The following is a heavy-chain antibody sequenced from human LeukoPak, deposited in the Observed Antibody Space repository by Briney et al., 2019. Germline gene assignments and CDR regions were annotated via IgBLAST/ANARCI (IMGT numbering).Heavy chain of an antibody. J-gene: IGHJ6*04. CDR1: GGTFSSYA. CDR3: ARGNTDVQLERRYYYGMDV. Sequence: ASVKVSCKASGGTFSSYAISWVRQAPGQGLEWMGGIIPIFGTANYAQKFQGRVTITADKSTSTAYMERSSLRSEDTAVYYCARGNTDVQLERRYYYGMDVWGKGTTVTVSS. V-gene: IGHV1-69*06. D-gene: IGHD1-1*01. CDR2: IIPIFGTA.